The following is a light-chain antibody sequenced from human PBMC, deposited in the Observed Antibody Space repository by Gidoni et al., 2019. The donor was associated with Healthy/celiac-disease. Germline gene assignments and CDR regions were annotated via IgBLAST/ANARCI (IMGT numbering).Light chain of an antibody. J-gene: IGKJ1*01. Sequence: EIVLTQSPATLSFSPGERATLSCRASQSVSSYLAWYHHRPGQAPRLLIYDASNRATGIPDRCSGSGSGTDFTLTISSLEPEDFAVYYCQQRSNWPPWTFGQGTKVEIK. V-gene: IGKV3-11*01. CDR3: QQRSNWPPWT. CDR1: QSVSSY. CDR2: DAS.